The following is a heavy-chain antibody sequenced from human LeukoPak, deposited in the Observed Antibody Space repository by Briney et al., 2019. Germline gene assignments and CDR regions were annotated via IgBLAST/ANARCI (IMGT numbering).Heavy chain of an antibody. CDR1: GSSMSSDYY. CDR2: ISDSGSA. CDR3: ARESIAVAGFPFDY. J-gene: IGHJ4*02. V-gene: IGHV4-38-2*02. D-gene: IGHD6-19*01. Sequence: SETLSLTCTVSGSSMSSDYYWGWIRQPPGKGLEWIGSISDSGSAYYNPSLKSRVVISVDPSKNQFSLKLSSVTAADTAVYYCARESIAVAGFPFDYWGQGTLVTVSS.